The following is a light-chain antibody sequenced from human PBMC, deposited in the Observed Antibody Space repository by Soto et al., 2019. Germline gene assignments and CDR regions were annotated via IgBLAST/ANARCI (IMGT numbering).Light chain of an antibody. CDR3: QQYNSYRT. V-gene: IGKV1-5*01. CDR1: QSISSW. Sequence: DNQMTQSPSTLSASVGDRVTITCRASQSISSWLAWYQQKPGKAPKLLIYDASSLESGVPSRFSGSGSGTEFTLTISSLQPDDFATYYCQQYNSYRTLGQGTKVDIK. CDR2: DAS. J-gene: IGKJ1*01.